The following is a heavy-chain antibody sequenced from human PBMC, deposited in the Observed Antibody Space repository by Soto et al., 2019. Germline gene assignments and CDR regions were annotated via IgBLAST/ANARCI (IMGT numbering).Heavy chain of an antibody. Sequence: EVQLVESGGGLVRPGGSLRLSCAVSGFTFSSSYMTWVRQAPGKGLEWVSLIYTADSTYYADSVKGRFTISRDNAKNTLYLQMNGLRAEDTAVYYCARAASGHLFDYWGQGTVVTVSS. CDR1: GFTFSSSY. J-gene: IGHJ4*02. CDR2: IYTADST. D-gene: IGHD2-15*01. V-gene: IGHV3-53*01. CDR3: ARAASGHLFDY.